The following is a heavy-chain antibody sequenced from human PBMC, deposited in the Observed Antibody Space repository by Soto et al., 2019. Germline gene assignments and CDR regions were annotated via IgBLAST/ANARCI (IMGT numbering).Heavy chain of an antibody. CDR3: ARQLRRYSSSWQYYYYGMDV. J-gene: IGHJ6*02. D-gene: IGHD6-13*01. V-gene: IGHV4-39*01. CDR2: IYYSGST. CDR1: GGSISSSSYY. Sequence: TSETLSLTWTVSGGSISSSSYYWIWIRQPPGKGLEWIGSIYYSGSTYYNPSLRSRVTISVDTSKNQFSLKLSSVTAADTAVYYCARQLRRYSSSWQYYYYGMDVWGQGTMVTVSS.